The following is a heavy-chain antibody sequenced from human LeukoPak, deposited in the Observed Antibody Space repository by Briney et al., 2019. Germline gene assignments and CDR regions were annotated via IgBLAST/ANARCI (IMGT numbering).Heavy chain of an antibody. CDR1: GASISTTGYY. V-gene: IGHV4-39*07. J-gene: IGHJ5*02. CDR3: ARADTRAGTETNWFDP. Sequence: SETLSLTCTVSGASISTTGYYWGWIRQPPGKGLEWLGSIYNTGRTYYNPSLKSQVTISVDTSKNQFSLKLNSVTAADTAVYYCARADTRAGTETNWFDPWGQGTLVTVSS. CDR2: IYNTGRT. D-gene: IGHD6-13*01.